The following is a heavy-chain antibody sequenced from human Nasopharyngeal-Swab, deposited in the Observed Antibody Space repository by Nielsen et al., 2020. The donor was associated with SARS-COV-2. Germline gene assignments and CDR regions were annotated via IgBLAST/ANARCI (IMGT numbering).Heavy chain of an antibody. CDR3: AGPSYGSGSGCLAR. D-gene: IGHD3-10*01. V-gene: IGHV4-34*01. CDR2: INHSGST. Sequence: CEAPGKGLEWIGEINHSGSTNYNPSLKSRVTISVDTSKNQFSLKLSSVTAADTAVYYCAGPSYGSGSGCLARWGQGTLVTVSS. J-gene: IGHJ4*02.